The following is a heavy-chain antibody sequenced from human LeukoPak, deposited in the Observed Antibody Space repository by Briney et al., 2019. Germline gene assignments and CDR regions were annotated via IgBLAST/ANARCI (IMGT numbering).Heavy chain of an antibody. V-gene: IGHV4-59*01. CDR1: GGSITNSY. J-gene: IGHJ3*02. CDR2: INYSRST. Sequence: PSETLSLTCTVSGGSITNSYWNWIWQSPGKGLEVIGYINYSRSTNYNPSLKSRVTISVDTSKNQFSLKLSSVTAADTAVYFCARDPLSTNDFDIWGQGTMVTVSS. CDR3: ARDPLSTNDFDI. D-gene: IGHD1-1*01.